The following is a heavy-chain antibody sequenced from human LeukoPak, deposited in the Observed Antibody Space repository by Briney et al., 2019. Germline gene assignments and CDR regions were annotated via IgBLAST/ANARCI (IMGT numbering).Heavy chain of an antibody. V-gene: IGHV3-23*01. CDR3: ATLYSTYQNYYYYYYMDV. D-gene: IGHD6-13*01. Sequence: GGSLRLSCAASGFTFSSYAMSWVRQAPGKGLEWVSAITGSGGSTYYADSVKGQFTISRDNSKNTLYLQMNSLRADDTAVYYCATLYSTYQNYYYYYYMDVWGKGTTVTVSS. CDR2: ITGSGGST. J-gene: IGHJ6*03. CDR1: GFTFSSYA.